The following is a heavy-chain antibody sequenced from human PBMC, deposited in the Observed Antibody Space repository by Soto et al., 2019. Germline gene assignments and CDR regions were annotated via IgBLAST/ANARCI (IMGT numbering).Heavy chain of an antibody. D-gene: IGHD2-2*01. Sequence: GGSLRLSCAASGFTFSSYSMNWVRQAPGKGLEWVSSISSSSSYIYYADSVKGRFTISRDNAKNSLYLQMNGLRAEDTAVYYCARVGDSGYQLLSPHYWYFDLWGRGTLVTVS. CDR3: ARVGDSGYQLLSPHYWYFDL. CDR1: GFTFSSYS. CDR2: ISSSSSYI. J-gene: IGHJ2*01. V-gene: IGHV3-21*01.